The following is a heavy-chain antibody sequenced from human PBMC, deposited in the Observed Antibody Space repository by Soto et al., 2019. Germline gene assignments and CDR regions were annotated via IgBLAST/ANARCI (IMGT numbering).Heavy chain of an antibody. CDR2: ISSSGSYI. CDR3: ARDRTVGASTYYFDY. Sequence: ELQLVESGGGRVKPGGSLRLSCAASGFTFSSYNMNWVRQAPGKGLEWVSSISSSGSYIYYTDSMKGRFTISRDNAKNSLFLQMNSLRADDSAVYYCARDRTVGASTYYFDYWGQGTLVTVSS. CDR1: GFTFSSYN. D-gene: IGHD1-26*01. V-gene: IGHV3-21*01. J-gene: IGHJ4*02.